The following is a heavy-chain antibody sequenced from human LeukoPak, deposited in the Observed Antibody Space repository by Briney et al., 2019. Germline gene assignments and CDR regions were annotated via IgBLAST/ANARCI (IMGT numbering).Heavy chain of an antibody. Sequence: SETLSLTCAVYRGSFSGYYWSWISQPPGKGLEWIGEINHIGSANYNPSLKRRVTISVDTSKNQFSLKLSSVTAADTAVYYCARAHYYGSGSYYNRLSMDFDYWGQGTLFTVSS. J-gene: IGHJ4*02. CDR1: RGSFSGYY. CDR3: ARAHYYGSGSYYNRLSMDFDY. V-gene: IGHV4-34*01. CDR2: INHIGSA. D-gene: IGHD3-10*01.